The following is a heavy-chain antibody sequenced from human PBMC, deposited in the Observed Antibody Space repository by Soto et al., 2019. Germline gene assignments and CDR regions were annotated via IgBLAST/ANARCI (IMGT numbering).Heavy chain of an antibody. CDR3: PRGRSVVWGRFDY. V-gene: IGHV4-30-2*01. D-gene: IGHD3-16*01. Sequence: SLSPTFDVSGGSVSGCDYSWGGIRQQPGRGLEWIGYIYHNDYAYYNPSLKGRVTISVDRSKNQFSLKLTSVTAADTAVYYWPRGRSVVWGRFDYGGQGTLVTVSS. J-gene: IGHJ4*02. CDR1: GGSVSGCDYS. CDR2: IYHNDYA.